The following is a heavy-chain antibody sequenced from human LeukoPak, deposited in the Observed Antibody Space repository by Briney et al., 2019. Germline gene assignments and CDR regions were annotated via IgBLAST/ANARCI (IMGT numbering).Heavy chain of an antibody. CDR2: ISGSGGST. D-gene: IGHD1-26*01. CDR3: ARGLTWELLHPYYYYYMDV. J-gene: IGHJ6*03. CDR1: GFTFSSYA. V-gene: IGHV3-23*01. Sequence: GGSLRLSCAASGFTFSSYAMSWVRQAPGKGLEWVSAISGSGGSTYYADSVKGRFTISRDNSKNTLYLQMNSLRAEDTAVYYCARGLTWELLHPYYYYYMDVWGKGTTVTVSS.